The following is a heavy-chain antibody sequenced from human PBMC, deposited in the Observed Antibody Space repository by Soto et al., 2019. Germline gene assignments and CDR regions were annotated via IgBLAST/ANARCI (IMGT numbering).Heavy chain of an antibody. CDR3: ARGLTMGQLPSHFDH. J-gene: IGHJ5*02. V-gene: IGHV4-61*01. Sequence: SETLSLTCTVSGGSVSNDNFYWSWIRQPPGKGLEWIGYVHSSGITNYNPSLKRRVTISVDTSRNQFSLRLSSVTAADTAVYYCARGLTMGQLPSHFDHWGQGTLVT. CDR1: GGSVSNDNFY. D-gene: IGHD3-16*01. CDR2: VHSSGIT.